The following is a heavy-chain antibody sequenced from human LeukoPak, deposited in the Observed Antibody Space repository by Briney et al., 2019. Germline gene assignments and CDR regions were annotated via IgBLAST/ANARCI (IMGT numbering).Heavy chain of an antibody. CDR2: VYNSGRI. CDR3: ARAPNWFDL. V-gene: IGHV4-4*07. CDR1: GGSISSSH. J-gene: IGHJ5*02. Sequence: PSETLSLTCAVSGGSISSSHWSWIRQSAGKRLEWIGRVYNSGRITSNPSLASRVTLSLDMSKNQLSLILTSVTAADTAVYYCARAPNWFDLWGQGTLVTVSS.